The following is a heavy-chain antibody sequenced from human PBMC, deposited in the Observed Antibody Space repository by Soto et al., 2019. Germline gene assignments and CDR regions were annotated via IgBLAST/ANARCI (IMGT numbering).Heavy chain of an antibody. CDR1: GYTFTRSG. J-gene: IGHJ6*02. CDR3: AREGVAHSYYYGMDV. D-gene: IGHD5-12*01. Sequence: ASVKVSCKASGYTFTRSGISWVRQAPGQGLEWMGWISTYNGDTNYAQTFQGRVTMTTDTSTSTVHMEVRSLRSDDTAVYYCAREGVAHSYYYGMDVRGQVTPVPVSS. V-gene: IGHV1-18*01. CDR2: ISTYNGDT.